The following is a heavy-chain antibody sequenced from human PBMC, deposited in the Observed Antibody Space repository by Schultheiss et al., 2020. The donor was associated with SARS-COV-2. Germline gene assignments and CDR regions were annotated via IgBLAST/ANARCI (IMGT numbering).Heavy chain of an antibody. CDR2: ISYDGSNK. J-gene: IGHJ3*02. Sequence: GGSLRLSCAASGFTFSSYGMHWVRQAPGKGLEWVAVISYDGSNKYYADSVKGRFTISRDNAKNSLYLQMNSLRAEDTAVYYCARETNAAFDIWGQGTMVTVSS. CDR3: ARETNAAFDI. V-gene: IGHV3-33*05. CDR1: GFTFSSYG.